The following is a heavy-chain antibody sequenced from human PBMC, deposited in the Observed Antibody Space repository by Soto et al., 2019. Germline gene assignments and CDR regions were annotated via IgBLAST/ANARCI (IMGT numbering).Heavy chain of an antibody. J-gene: IGHJ4*02. Sequence: EVHLVESGGGLVQPGGSLKVACAVSGFAFRGSALHWVRQAPGKGLEWVGRIRSRTHNYATSYAASLDGRCTISRDDSKNMAYLYLNRLKIEDTAVYYCTRPNEEMAFDYWGQGTLVTVSS. CDR3: TRPNEEMAFDY. CDR2: IRSRTHNYAT. V-gene: IGHV3-73*02. CDR1: GFAFRGSA. D-gene: IGHD1-1*01.